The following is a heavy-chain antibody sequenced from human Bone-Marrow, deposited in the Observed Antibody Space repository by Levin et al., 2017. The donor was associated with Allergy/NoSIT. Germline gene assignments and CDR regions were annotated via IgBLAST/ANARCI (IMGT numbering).Heavy chain of an antibody. CDR3: ARRSGSLLPTRSWIDP. D-gene: IGHD1-26*01. CDR1: GFSLSTSGVG. CDR2: IYWDDDK. V-gene: IGHV2-5*02. J-gene: IGHJ5*02. Sequence: SGPTLVKPTQTLTLTCTFSGFSLSTSGVGVDWIRQSPGKALEWLALIYWDDDKRYSPSLKTRLTITKDISKNQVVLTMTNMDPSDTATYYCARRSGSLLPTRSWIDPWGKGILVPVTS.